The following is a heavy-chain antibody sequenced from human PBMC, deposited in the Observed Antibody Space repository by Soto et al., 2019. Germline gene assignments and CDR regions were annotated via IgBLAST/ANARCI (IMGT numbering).Heavy chain of an antibody. CDR2: ISAYNGNT. CDR1: GYTFTNYG. J-gene: IGHJ6*02. D-gene: IGHD6-13*01. CDR3: ARDLYAAAAGSGFYYYYGMDV. Sequence: GASVKVSCKASGYTFTNYGISWVRQAPGQGLEWMGWISAYNGNTKYAQKLQGRVTMTTDTSTSTAYMELSRLRSDDTAVYYCARDLYAAAAGSGFYYYYGMDVWGQGTTVTVSS. V-gene: IGHV1-18*01.